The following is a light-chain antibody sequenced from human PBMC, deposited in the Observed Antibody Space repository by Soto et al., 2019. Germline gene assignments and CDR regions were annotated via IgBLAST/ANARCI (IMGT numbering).Light chain of an antibody. J-gene: IGLJ3*02. CDR1: SSDVGSYNL. CDR3: CSYAGSNTWV. Sequence: QSALTQPASVSGSPGQEITISCTGTSSDVGSYNLVSWYQQHPGKAPKLMIYDVTKRPSGVSNRFSGSQSDNTASLTISGLQAEDEADYYCCSYAGSNTWVFGGGTKLTVL. CDR2: DVT. V-gene: IGLV2-23*02.